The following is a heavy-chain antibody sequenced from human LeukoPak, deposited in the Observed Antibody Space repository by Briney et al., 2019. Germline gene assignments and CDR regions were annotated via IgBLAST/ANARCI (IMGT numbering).Heavy chain of an antibody. CDR3: AGSRVDAFDI. V-gene: IGHV4-30-2*01. J-gene: IGHJ3*02. Sequence: SETLSLTCAVSGGSISSGGYSWSWIRQPPGKGLEWIGYIYHSGSTYYNSSLKSRVTISVDRSKNQFSLKLSSVTAADTAVYYCAGSRVDAFDIWGQGTMVTVSS. D-gene: IGHD1-26*01. CDR2: IYHSGST. CDR1: GGSISSGGYS.